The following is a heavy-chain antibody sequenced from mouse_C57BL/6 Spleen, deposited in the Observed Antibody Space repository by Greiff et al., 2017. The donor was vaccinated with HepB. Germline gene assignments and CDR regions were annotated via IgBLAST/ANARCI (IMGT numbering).Heavy chain of an antibody. Sequence: QVQLQQSGAELVKPGASVKISCKASGYAFSSYWMNWVKQRPGKGLEWIGQIYPGDGDTNYNGKFKGKATLTADKSSSTAYMQLSSLTSEDSAVYFCARFITTVVATGDYWGQGTTLTVSS. D-gene: IGHD1-1*01. V-gene: IGHV1-80*01. CDR3: ARFITTVVATGDY. CDR2: IYPGDGDT. J-gene: IGHJ2*01. CDR1: GYAFSSYW.